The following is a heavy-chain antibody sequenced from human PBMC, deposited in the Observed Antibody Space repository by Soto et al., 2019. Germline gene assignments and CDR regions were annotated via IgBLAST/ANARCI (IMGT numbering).Heavy chain of an antibody. CDR1: GFSLTTPGAG. CDR2: IYWNDDK. D-gene: IGHD4-17*01. CDR3: GHRGYGHYPRHNWFDP. Sequence: QITLKESGPTLVNPTQTLTLTCTFSGFSLTTPGAGVGWIRQPPGKALEWLALIYWNDDKRYSPSLKSRRTITKDTSKHQVVPIMPNMDPVDTSTYCGGHRGYGHYPRHNWFDPVGQELPVIVSS. J-gene: IGHJ5*02. V-gene: IGHV2-5*01.